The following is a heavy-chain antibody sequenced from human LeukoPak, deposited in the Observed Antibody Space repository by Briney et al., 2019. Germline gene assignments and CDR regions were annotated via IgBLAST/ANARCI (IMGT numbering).Heavy chain of an antibody. CDR3: ARGAGSFAADI. Sequence: SETLSLTCTVSGGSFSSFYWSWIRQPAGKGLEWIGRIYASGTTNYNPSLKSRVTMSVDTFKNQFSLKLTSVTAADTAVYYCARGAGSFAADIWGQGTMVTVSS. J-gene: IGHJ3*02. CDR1: GGSFSSFY. V-gene: IGHV4-4*07. CDR2: IYASGTT. D-gene: IGHD2-15*01.